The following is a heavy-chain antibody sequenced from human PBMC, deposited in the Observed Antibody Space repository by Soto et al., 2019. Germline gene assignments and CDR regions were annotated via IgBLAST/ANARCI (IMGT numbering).Heavy chain of an antibody. Sequence: ASVKVSCQASGYTFTSYGISWVRQAPGQGLEWMGWISAYNGNTNYAQKLQGRVTMTTDTTTSTAYMELRSLRSDDTAVYYCARSPGVVVSPDPYYFDYWGQGTLVTVSS. V-gene: IGHV1-18*01. CDR1: GYTFTSYG. CDR3: ARSPGVVVSPDPYYFDY. J-gene: IGHJ4*02. D-gene: IGHD2-21*01. CDR2: ISAYNGNT.